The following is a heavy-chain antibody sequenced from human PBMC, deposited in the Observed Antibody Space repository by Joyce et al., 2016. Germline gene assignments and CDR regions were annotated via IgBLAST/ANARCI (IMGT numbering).Heavy chain of an antibody. CDR3: ARTYCSGGRCYEGGSFDP. Sequence: QVTLKESGPALVKPTQTLTLTCTFSGFSLNTTGMRVSWIRQPPGKALEWLARIDWDDEEFYSTALKTRLTSSKDTSKNQVVLTLTNMGPVDTATYYCARTYCSGGRCYEGGSFDPWGQGTLVTVSS. V-gene: IGHV2-70*04. J-gene: IGHJ5*02. CDR1: GFSLNTTGMR. D-gene: IGHD2-15*01. CDR2: IDWDDEE.